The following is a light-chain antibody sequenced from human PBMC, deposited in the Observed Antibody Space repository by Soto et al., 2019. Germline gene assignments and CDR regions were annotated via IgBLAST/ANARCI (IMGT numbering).Light chain of an antibody. V-gene: IGKV1-8*01. CDR3: QHHYSSPPT. J-gene: IGKJ1*01. Sequence: AIRMTQFPSSFSASIGDRVTITCRASHDITSSLAWYQHIQGRAPKLLISGASNLQFGVPSRFSGSGSGTDFTLNISSLQSEDFATYYCQHHYSSPPTFGQGTRVEMK. CDR2: GAS. CDR1: HDITSS.